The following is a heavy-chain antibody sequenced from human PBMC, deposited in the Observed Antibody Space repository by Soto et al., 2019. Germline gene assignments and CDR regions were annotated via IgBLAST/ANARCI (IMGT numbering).Heavy chain of an antibody. CDR1: GFTFSSYS. CDR3: ARRRGGDYQLAVYYYGMDV. CDR2: ISSSSSTI. Sequence: PGGSLRLSCAASGFTFSSYSMNWVRQAPGKGLEWVSYISSSSSTIYYADSVKGRFTISRDNAKNSLYLQMNSLTAAATAVYSCARRRGGDYQLAVYYYGMDVWGQGTTVTVSS. V-gene: IGHV3-48*01. D-gene: IGHD2-21*02. J-gene: IGHJ6*02.